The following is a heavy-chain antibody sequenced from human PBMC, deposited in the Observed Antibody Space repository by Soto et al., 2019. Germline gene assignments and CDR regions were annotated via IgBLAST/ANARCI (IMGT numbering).Heavy chain of an antibody. CDR3: ARDPQDYDFWSGYYREAFDI. CDR1: GFTFSSYW. V-gene: IGHV3-7*01. J-gene: IGHJ3*02. CDR2: IKQDGSEK. Sequence: AGGSLRLSCAASGFTFSSYWMSWVRQAPGKGLEWVANIKQDGSEKYYVDSVKGRFTISRDNAKNSLYLQMNSLRAEDTAVYYCARDPQDYDFWSGYYREAFDIWGQGTMVTVSS. D-gene: IGHD3-3*01.